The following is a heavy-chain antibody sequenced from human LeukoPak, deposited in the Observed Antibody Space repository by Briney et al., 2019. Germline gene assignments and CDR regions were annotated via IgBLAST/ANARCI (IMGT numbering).Heavy chain of an antibody. CDR3: ARDSRRDSDYYYGMDV. D-gene: IGHD5-24*01. J-gene: IGHJ6*02. Sequence: GASVKVSCKASGYTFTSYYMHWVRQAPGQGLEWMGGIIPIFGTANYAQKFQGRVTITADESTSTAYMELSSLRSEDTAVYYCARDSRRDSDYYYGMDVWGQGTTVTVSS. CDR1: GYTFTSYY. CDR2: IIPIFGTA. V-gene: IGHV1-69*13.